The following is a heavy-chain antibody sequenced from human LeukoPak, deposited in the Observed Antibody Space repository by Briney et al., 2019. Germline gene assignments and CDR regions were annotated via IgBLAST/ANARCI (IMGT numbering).Heavy chain of an antibody. CDR2: INHSGST. Sequence: PSETLSLTCAVYGGSFSGYYWSWIRQPPGTGLEWIGEINHSGSTNYNPSLKSRVTISVDTSKNQFSLKLSSVTAADTAVYYCARGGPYYDFWSGYYFWGQGTLVTVSS. J-gene: IGHJ4*02. CDR1: GGSFSGYY. D-gene: IGHD3-3*01. CDR3: ARGGPYYDFWSGYYF. V-gene: IGHV4-34*01.